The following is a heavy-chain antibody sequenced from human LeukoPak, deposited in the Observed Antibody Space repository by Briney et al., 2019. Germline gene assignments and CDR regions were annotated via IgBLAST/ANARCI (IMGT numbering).Heavy chain of an antibody. CDR1: GGSFSGYY. D-gene: IGHD3-22*01. CDR3: ARGSYYDGGGYCSILYPFDY. Sequence: SETLSLTCAVYGGSFSGYYWSWIRQPPGKGLEWIGEINHSGSTNYNPSLKSRVTISVDTSKNQFSLKLSSVTAADTAVYYCARGSYYDGGGYCSILYPFDYWGQGTLVTVSS. CDR2: INHSGST. J-gene: IGHJ4*02. V-gene: IGHV4-34*01.